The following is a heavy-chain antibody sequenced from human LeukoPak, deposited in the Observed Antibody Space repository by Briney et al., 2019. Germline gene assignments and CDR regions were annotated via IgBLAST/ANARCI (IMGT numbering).Heavy chain of an antibody. CDR3: ARDWFGELI. CDR1: XXTXSTYS. V-gene: IGHV3-48*01. Sequence: LRLSXXVSXXTXSTYSMNWVRQAXGXGLEWISFIRHDSSDIYYADSVKGRFTISRDNARDSLYLQMNSLRAEDTAVYYCARDWFGELIWGQGTLVTVSS. CDR2: IRHDSSDI. D-gene: IGHD3-10*01. J-gene: IGHJ4*02.